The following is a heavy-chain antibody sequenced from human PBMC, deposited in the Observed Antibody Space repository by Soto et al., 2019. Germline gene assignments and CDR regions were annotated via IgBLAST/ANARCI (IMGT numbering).Heavy chain of an antibody. J-gene: IGHJ5*02. CDR2: ISAYNGNT. CDR1: GYTLTSYG. CDR3: ARISTAAGPGPNWFDP. Sequence: ASVKVSCKASGYTLTSYGVSWVRQAPGQGLEWMGWISAYNGNTNYAQKLQGRVTMTTDTSTSTAYMELRSLRSDDTAVYYCARISTAAGPGPNWFDPWGQGTLVTVSS. V-gene: IGHV1-18*01. D-gene: IGHD6-13*01.